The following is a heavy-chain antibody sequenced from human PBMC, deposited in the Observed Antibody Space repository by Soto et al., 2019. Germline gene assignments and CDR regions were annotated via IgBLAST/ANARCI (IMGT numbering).Heavy chain of an antibody. D-gene: IGHD3-16*01. Sequence: SVTLSLTCTVSDDSSVSGNKYRSWIRQAPGKGLEWIGYIFSSGTTYHNPSLKSRLTMSLDTSQNQFSLKLNSVTAADTAVYFCARVPSPFDFYYAMDVWGQGTTVTVSS. CDR3: ARVPSPFDFYYAMDV. J-gene: IGHJ6*02. CDR2: IFSSGTT. V-gene: IGHV4-30-4*02. CDR1: DDSSVSGNKY.